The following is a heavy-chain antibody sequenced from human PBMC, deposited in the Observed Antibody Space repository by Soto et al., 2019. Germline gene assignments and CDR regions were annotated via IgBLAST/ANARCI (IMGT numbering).Heavy chain of an antibody. D-gene: IGHD1-1*01. CDR1: AFAFSDYY. V-gene: IGHV3-11*01. J-gene: IGHJ4*02. CDR2: INSVGNTI. Sequence: QVQLVESGGGLVKPGGSLRLSCAASAFAFSDYYMAWIRQAPGKGLEWVSYINSVGNTIYYSDSVKGRFTVSRDNANNSLYLQMDSLRAEDTAVYYCARGIGTTDYWGKGTLVTVSS. CDR3: ARGIGTTDY.